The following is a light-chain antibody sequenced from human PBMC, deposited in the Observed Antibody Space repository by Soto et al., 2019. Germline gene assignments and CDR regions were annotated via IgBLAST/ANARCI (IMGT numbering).Light chain of an antibody. V-gene: IGLV2-14*01. CDR1: SSDVGGYNY. CDR3: SSYTSSSTPVV. Sequence: QSALTQPASVSGAPGQSITISCTGTSSDVGGYNYVSWYQQHPGKAPKLMIYEVSNRPSGVSTRFAGSKSGNTASLIISGLQAEDEADYYCSSYTSSSTPVVFGGGTKLTVL. CDR2: EVS. J-gene: IGLJ2*01.